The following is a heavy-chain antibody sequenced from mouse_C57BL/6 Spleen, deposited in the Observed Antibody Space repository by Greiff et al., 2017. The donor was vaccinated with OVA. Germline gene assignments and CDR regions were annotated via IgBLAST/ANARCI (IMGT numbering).Heavy chain of an antibody. D-gene: IGHD3-2*02. J-gene: IGHJ3*01. CDR2: IHPNSGST. V-gene: IGHV1-64*01. CDR3: ARETTAQTTYGFAY. CDR1: GYTFTSYW. Sequence: QVQLQQPGAELVKPGASVKLSCKASGYTFTSYWMHWVKQRPGQGLEWIGMIHPNSGSTNYNEKFKSKATLTVDKSSSTAYMQLSSLTSEDSAVYYCARETTAQTTYGFAYWGQGTLVTVAA.